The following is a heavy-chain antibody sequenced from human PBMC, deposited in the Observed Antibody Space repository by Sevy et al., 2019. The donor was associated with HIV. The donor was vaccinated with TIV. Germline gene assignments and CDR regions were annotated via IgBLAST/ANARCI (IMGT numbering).Heavy chain of an antibody. CDR2: IIPIFGTA. D-gene: IGHD2-2*01. V-gene: IGHV1-69*13. Sequence: ASVKVSCKASGGTFSSYAISWVRQAPGQGLEWMGGIIPIFGTANYAQKFQGRVTITADESTSTAYMELSSLRSEDTAVYYCARRRCPSSSAPNYYFDYWGQGTLVTVSS. CDR3: ARRRCPSSSAPNYYFDY. J-gene: IGHJ4*02. CDR1: GGTFSSYA.